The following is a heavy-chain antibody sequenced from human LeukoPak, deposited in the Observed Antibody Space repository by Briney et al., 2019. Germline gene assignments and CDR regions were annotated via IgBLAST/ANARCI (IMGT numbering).Heavy chain of an antibody. CDR2: IIPIFGTA. V-gene: IGHV1-69*13. J-gene: IGHJ4*02. CDR1: GGTFSSYA. Sequence: SEKVSCKASGGTFSSYAISWVRQAPGQGLEWMGGIIPIFGTANYAQKFQGRVTITADESTSTAYMELSSLRSEDTAVYYCARAAAGTYDSSGYWVYWGQGTLVTVSS. CDR3: ARAAAGTYDSSGYWVY. D-gene: IGHD3-22*01.